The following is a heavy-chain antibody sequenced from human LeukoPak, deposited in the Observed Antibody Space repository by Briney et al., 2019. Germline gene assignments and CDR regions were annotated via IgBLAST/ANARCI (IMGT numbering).Heavy chain of an antibody. J-gene: IGHJ4*02. D-gene: IGHD6-19*01. CDR2: ISGSGTFT. CDR1: GFTFSSYE. V-gene: IGHV3-23*01. Sequence: PGGSLRLSCAASGFTFSSYEMNWVRQAPGKGLEWVSAISGSGTFTHYADSVKGRFTISRDNSKNTLYLQMNSLRAEDTAVYYCAKDSATSGWSGGFHFWGQGTLVTVSS. CDR3: AKDSATSGWSGGFHF.